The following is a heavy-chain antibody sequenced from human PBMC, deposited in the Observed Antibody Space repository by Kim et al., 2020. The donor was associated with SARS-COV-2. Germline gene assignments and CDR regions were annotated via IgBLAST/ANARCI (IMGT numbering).Heavy chain of an antibody. CDR3: ARMGHDDFWLYYFN. V-gene: IGHV1-2*06. Sequence: ASVKVSCKASGYTFTGYSMHWVRQAPGQGLEWVGRINANSGGTSYAQKFQGRVTMTRDTSISTAYMELSELRSEDTAVYYCARMGHDDFWLYYFN. D-gene: IGHD3-3*01. CDR1: GYTFTGYS. J-gene: IGHJ4*01. CDR2: INANSGGT.